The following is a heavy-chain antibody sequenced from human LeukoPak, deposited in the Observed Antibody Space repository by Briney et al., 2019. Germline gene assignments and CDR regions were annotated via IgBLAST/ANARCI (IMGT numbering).Heavy chain of an antibody. CDR2: INPNSGGT. V-gene: IGHV1-2*02. D-gene: IGHD3-22*01. CDR3: ARVRRYDSSGYPNWFDP. CDR1: GYTFTGYY. J-gene: IGHJ5*02. Sequence: ASVKVSCKASGYTFTGYYTHWVRQAPGQGLEWMGWINPNSGGTNYAQKFQGRVTMTRDTSISTAYMELSRLRSDDTAVYYCARVRRYDSSGYPNWFDPWGQGTLVTVSS.